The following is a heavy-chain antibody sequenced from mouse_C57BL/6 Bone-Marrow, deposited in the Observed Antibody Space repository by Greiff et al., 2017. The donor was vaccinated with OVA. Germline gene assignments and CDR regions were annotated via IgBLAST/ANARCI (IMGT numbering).Heavy chain of an antibody. D-gene: IGHD1-1*01. J-gene: IGHJ1*03. Sequence: QVQLKESGAELARPGASVKLSCKASGYTFTSYGISWVKQRTGQGLEWIGEIYPRSGNTYYNEKFKGKATLTADKSSSTAYMELRSLTSEDSAVYFCARLDYGSREGYFDVWGTGTTVTVSS. CDR2: IYPRSGNT. CDR1: GYTFTSYG. CDR3: ARLDYGSREGYFDV. V-gene: IGHV1-81*01.